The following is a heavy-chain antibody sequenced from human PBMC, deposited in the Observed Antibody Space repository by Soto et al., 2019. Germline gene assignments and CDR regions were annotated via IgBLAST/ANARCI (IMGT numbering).Heavy chain of an antibody. V-gene: IGHV1-69*06. Sequence: ASVKVSCKASGGTFSSYAISWVRQAPGQGLEWMGGIIPIFGTANYAQKFQGRVTITADKSTSTAYMELSSLRSEDTAVDYCARCLVVAVTACYSYGMDVWGQGTTVTVSS. CDR3: ARCLVVAVTACYSYGMDV. CDR2: IIPIFGTA. J-gene: IGHJ6*02. D-gene: IGHD2-15*01. CDR1: GGTFSSYA.